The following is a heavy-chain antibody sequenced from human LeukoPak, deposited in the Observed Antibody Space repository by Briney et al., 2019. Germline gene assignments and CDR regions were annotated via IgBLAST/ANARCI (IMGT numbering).Heavy chain of an antibody. V-gene: IGHV1-2*02. Sequence: ASVKVSCKASGYIFTGYYMHWVRQAPGQGLEWMGWINPNSGGADYAQKFQGRVTMTRDTSISTAYMALSRLTSDDTAVYYCARGPPEYCSGGSCYSGRSWFDPWGQGTLVTVSS. CDR1: GYIFTGYY. CDR2: INPNSGGA. CDR3: ARGPPEYCSGGSCYSGRSWFDP. J-gene: IGHJ5*02. D-gene: IGHD2-15*01.